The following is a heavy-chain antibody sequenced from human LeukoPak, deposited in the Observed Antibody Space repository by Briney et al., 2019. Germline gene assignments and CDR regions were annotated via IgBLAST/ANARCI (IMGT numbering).Heavy chain of an antibody. CDR1: GFTFSSYS. J-gene: IGHJ4*02. D-gene: IGHD3-16*01. V-gene: IGHV3-21*01. CDR2: ISSSSSYI. Sequence: PGGSLRPSCAASGFTFSSYSMNWVRQAPGKGLEWVSSISSSSSYIYYADSVKGRFTISRDNAKNSLYLQMNSLRAEDTAVYYCARDALGALGYWGQGTLVTVSS. CDR3: ARDALGALGY.